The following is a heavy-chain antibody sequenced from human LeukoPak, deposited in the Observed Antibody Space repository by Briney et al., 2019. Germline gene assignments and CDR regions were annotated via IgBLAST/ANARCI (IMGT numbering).Heavy chain of an antibody. V-gene: IGHV3-23*01. CDR3: ARVYGSGSYFDY. CDR2: ISESGGRI. Sequence: GGSLRLSRAASGFTFSSYGMSWVRQAPGKGLEWVSGISESGGRIYYADSVKGRFTISRDNSKNTLYLQMNSLRAEDTAVYYCARVYGSGSYFDYWGQGTLVTVSS. D-gene: IGHD3-10*01. CDR1: GFTFSSYG. J-gene: IGHJ4*02.